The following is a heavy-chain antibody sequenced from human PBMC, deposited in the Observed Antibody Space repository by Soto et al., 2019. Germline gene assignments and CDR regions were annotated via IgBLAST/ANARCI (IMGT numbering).Heavy chain of an antibody. CDR2: IKQDGSEI. V-gene: IGHV3-7*03. Sequence: EVQLVESGGGLVQPGGSLRLSCAASGFTFSTYCMSWVRQAPGKELEWVAKIKQDGSEIHYVDSVKGRFTISRDNVKNSLYLQMNNLRVEDTAVYHCVRDRTWHTHDNWGQGTLVTVSS. J-gene: IGHJ4*02. D-gene: IGHD2-15*01. CDR3: VRDRTWHTHDN. CDR1: GFTFSTYC.